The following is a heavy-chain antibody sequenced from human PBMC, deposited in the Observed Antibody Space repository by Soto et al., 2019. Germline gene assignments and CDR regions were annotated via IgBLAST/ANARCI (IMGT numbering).Heavy chain of an antibody. CDR2: IYHSGST. CDR3: ARAPGGYYYDSSGDNWFDP. V-gene: IGHV4-4*02. D-gene: IGHD3-22*01. CDR1: GGSISSSNW. J-gene: IGHJ5*02. Sequence: PSETLSLTCAVSGGSISSSNWWSWVRQPPGKGREWIGEIYHSGSTNYNPSLKSRVTISVDKSKNQFSLKLSSVTAADTAVYYCARAPGGYYYDSSGDNWFDPWGPGTLVTVSS.